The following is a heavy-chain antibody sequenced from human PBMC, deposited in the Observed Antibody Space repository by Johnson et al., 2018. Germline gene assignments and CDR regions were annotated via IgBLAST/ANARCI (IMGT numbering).Heavy chain of an antibody. CDR3: AKSRYGAYYAFDI. CDR2: IKQDGSEK. Sequence: VQLVESGGGLVQPGGSLRLSCAASGFTFSSYWMSWVRQAPGKGLEWVANIKQDGSEKYYVDSVKGRFTIPRDNAKNSLYLQMNSRRAEDTAVYYCAKSRYGAYYAFDIWGQGTMVTVSS. CDR1: GFTFSSYW. D-gene: IGHD4-17*01. V-gene: IGHV3-7*03. J-gene: IGHJ3*02.